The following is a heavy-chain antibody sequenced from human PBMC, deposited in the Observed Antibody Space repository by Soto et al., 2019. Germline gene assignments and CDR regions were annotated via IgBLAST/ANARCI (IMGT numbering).Heavy chain of an antibody. V-gene: IGHV4-31*03. CDR3: ARATLVGANFDAFDI. Sequence: QVQLQESGPGLVNPSQTLSLTCTFSGASITSGGYYWTWIRQHPGKGLEWIGYIYYSGTTYYNPSRKSRFTISVDTSKNQFSLKLSSVTAADTAVYYCARATLVGANFDAFDIWGQGTMVTVSS. CDR2: IYYSGTT. D-gene: IGHD1-26*01. J-gene: IGHJ3*02. CDR1: GASITSGGYY.